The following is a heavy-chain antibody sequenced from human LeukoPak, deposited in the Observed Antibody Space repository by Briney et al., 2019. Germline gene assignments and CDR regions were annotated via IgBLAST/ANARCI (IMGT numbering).Heavy chain of an antibody. J-gene: IGHJ5*02. CDR3: ARGLATVTHNWFDP. CDR1: GYTFTGYY. Sequence: GASVKVSCKASGYTFTGYYMHWVRQAPGQGLEWMGWINPNSGGTNYAQKFQGRVTMTTDTSTSTAYMELRSLRSDDTAVYYCARGLATVTHNWFDPWGQGTLVTVSS. CDR2: INPNSGGT. V-gene: IGHV1-2*02. D-gene: IGHD4-17*01.